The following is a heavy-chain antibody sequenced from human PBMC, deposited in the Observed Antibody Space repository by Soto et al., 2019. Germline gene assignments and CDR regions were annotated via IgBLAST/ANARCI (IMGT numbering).Heavy chain of an antibody. CDR2: INPNSGGT. J-gene: IGHJ4*02. CDR1: GYTFTGYY. CDR3: ARDSWVAAGFDY. Sequence: ASVKVSCKASGYTFTGYYMHWVRQAPGQGLEWMGWINPNSGGTNYAQKFQGWVTMTRDTSISTAYMELSKLRSDDTAVYYCARDSWVAAGFDYWRQRTRVTVSS. D-gene: IGHD6-13*01. V-gene: IGHV1-2*04.